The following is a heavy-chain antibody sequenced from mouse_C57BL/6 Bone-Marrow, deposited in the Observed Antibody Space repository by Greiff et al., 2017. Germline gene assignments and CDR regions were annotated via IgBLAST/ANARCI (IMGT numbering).Heavy chain of an antibody. J-gene: IGHJ2*01. Sequence: VQLKESGPVLVKPGASVKMSCKASGYTFTDYYMNWVKQSHGKSLEWIGVINPYNGGTSYNQKFKGKATLTVDKSSSTAYMELNSLTSEDSAVYYCAKGENSSGWCDYWGQGTTLTVSS. CDR3: AKGENSSGWCDY. CDR1: GYTFTDYY. V-gene: IGHV1-19*01. CDR2: INPYNGGT. D-gene: IGHD3-2*02.